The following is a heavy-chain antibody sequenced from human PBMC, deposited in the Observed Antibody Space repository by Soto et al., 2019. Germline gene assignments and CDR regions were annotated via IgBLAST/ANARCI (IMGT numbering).Heavy chain of an antibody. V-gene: IGHV1-69*01. Sequence: QVQLVQSGAEVQKPGSSVKVSCKASGGSFTRHAISWVRQAPGHGLEWMGGIVPIIGVANYAQNFQDRFTFIADECTSTAYMELTSLKSEDTAIYYCARGGDGYNYYFVYWGQGTLVTVSS. D-gene: IGHD5-12*01. CDR2: IVPIIGVA. CDR3: ARGGDGYNYYFVY. CDR1: GGSFTRHA. J-gene: IGHJ4*02.